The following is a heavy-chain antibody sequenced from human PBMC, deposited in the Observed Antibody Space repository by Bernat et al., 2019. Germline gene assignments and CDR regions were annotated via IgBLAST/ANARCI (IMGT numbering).Heavy chain of an antibody. V-gene: IGHV3-48*03. CDR2: ISSSGSTI. CDR3: ARDGSLVAYYYYGMDV. D-gene: IGHD6-6*01. CDR1: GFTFSSYE. Sequence: VQLVESGGGLVQPGGSLRLSCAASGFTFSSYEMNWVRQAPGKGLEWVSYISSSGSTIYYADSVKGRFTISRDNAKNSLYLQMNSLRAEDTAVYYCARDGSLVAYYYYGMDVWGQGTTVTVSS. J-gene: IGHJ6*02.